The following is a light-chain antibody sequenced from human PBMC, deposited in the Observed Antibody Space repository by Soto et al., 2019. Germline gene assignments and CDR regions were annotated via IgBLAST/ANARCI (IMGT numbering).Light chain of an antibody. Sequence: DIQMTQSPSSLSASVGDRVTITCRASQSISSFLAWYQLKPGKAPKLLIYTASTLQTGVPSRFSGSGSGTDFTLTISCLQSEDFAVYYCQKYNAWPQTFGQGTKVDIK. CDR3: QKYNAWPQT. CDR2: TAS. J-gene: IGKJ1*01. CDR1: QSISSF. V-gene: IGKV1-9*01.